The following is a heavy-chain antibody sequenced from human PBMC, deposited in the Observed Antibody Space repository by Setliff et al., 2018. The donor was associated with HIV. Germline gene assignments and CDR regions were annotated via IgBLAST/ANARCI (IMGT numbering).Heavy chain of an antibody. CDR2: VNRDGSST. J-gene: IGHJ4*02. CDR1: GFTFSSYW. CDR3: AKDERSVTTY. V-gene: IGHV3-74*01. Sequence: GGSLRLSCVGSGFTFSSYWMHWVRLAPGKGLVWVSRVNRDGSSTTYADSVKDRFTISRDNAKNTLYLQMNSLRAEDTGVYFCAKDERSVTTYWGQGTLVTVSS. D-gene: IGHD4-17*01.